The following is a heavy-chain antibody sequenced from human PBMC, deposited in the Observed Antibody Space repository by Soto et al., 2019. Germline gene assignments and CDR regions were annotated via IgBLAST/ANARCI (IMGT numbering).Heavy chain of an antibody. V-gene: IGHV1-46*01. J-gene: IGHJ6*02. CDR2: INPSGGRI. Sequence: QMQLVQSGAEVKKPGASVKVSCKASGYTFTSYQMHWVRQAPGQGLEWMGIINPSGGRITYAPKCQGRVMMTTDTSTNTVYMELRSLRAEDTAVYYRALAGPPTTTGVGPSYTMDVWGQWTTVTVS. D-gene: IGHD3-3*01. CDR3: ALAGPPTTTGVGPSYTMDV. CDR1: GYTFTSYQ.